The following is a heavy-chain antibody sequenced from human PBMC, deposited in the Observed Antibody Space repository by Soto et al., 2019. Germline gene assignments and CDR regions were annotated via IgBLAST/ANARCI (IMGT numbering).Heavy chain of an antibody. CDR2: VYHSGRA. Sequence: QVQLQESGPGLVKPSGTLSLTCTVSGDSISDSNWWTWVRQPPGKGLEWIGEVYHSGRANYNPSLRSRVTMSADTLKNPFNLRPSSVTAADTAVYYCGKTIGAGSYMPFWGQGTLVAVSP. CDR1: GDSISDSNW. V-gene: IGHV4-4*02. J-gene: IGHJ4*02. D-gene: IGHD3-10*01. CDR3: GKTIGAGSYMPF.